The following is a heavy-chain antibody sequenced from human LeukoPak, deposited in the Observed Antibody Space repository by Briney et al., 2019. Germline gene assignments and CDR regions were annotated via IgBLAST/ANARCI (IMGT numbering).Heavy chain of an antibody. CDR3: ARLGITMVRGVFSTI. CDR2: VNPSGGST. CDR1: GYTFTSYY. D-gene: IGHD3-10*01. V-gene: IGHV1-46*01. J-gene: IGHJ3*02. Sequence: GASVKVSCKASGYTFTSYYMHWVRQAPGRGLEWMGIVNPSGGSTSYAQKFQGRVTITADKSTSTAYMELSSLRSEDTAVYYCARLGITMVRGVFSTIWGQGTMVTVSS.